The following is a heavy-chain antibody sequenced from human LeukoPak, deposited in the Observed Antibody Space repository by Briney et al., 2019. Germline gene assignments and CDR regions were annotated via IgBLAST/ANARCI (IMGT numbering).Heavy chain of an antibody. Sequence: PGGSLRLSCAASGFTFSDYYMSWIRQAPGKGLEWVSYISSSSGTIFYADSVKGRFTISRDNAKNSLYLQMNSLRAEDTALYHCARGAAAGHLDYWGQGTLVTVSS. V-gene: IGHV3-11*04. CDR2: ISSSSGTI. D-gene: IGHD6-13*01. CDR1: GFTFSDYY. CDR3: ARGAAAGHLDY. J-gene: IGHJ4*02.